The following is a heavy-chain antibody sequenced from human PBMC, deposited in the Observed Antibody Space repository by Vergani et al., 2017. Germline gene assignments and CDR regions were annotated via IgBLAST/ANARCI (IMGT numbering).Heavy chain of an antibody. CDR2: IWYDGSNK. J-gene: IGHJ6*02. V-gene: IGHV3-33*01. CDR3: ARPAYCGGDCYFPYYYGMDV. CDR1: GFTFSSYG. D-gene: IGHD2-21*02. Sequence: QVQLVESGGGVVQPGRSLRLSCVASGFTFSSYGMHWVRQAPGKGLEWVAVIWYDGSNKYYADSVKGRFTISRDNSKNTLYLQMNSLRAEDTAVYYCARPAYCGGDCYFPYYYGMDVWGQGTTVTVSS.